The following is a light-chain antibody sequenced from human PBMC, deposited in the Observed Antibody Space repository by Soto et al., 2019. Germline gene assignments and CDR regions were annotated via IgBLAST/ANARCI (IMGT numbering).Light chain of an antibody. J-gene: IGKJ1*01. Sequence: EIVMTQSPATLSVSPGERATLSCRASQSVSSNLAWYQQKPGQAPRLLIYGASTRATGIPARFSGSGSGTEFTLTISILQSEDFAVYYSQQYNNWPWTFGQGNKVEIK. CDR2: GAS. CDR3: QQYNNWPWT. V-gene: IGKV3-15*01. CDR1: QSVSSN.